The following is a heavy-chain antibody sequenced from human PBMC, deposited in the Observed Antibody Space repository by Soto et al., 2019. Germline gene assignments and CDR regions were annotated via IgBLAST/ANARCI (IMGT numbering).Heavy chain of an antibody. CDR1: GFAFSSYA. J-gene: IGHJ1*01. D-gene: IGHD2-21*01. CDR2: ISPQGGST. V-gene: IGHV3-64D*06. Sequence: GGSLRLSCSASGFAFSSYAMHWVRQTPGKGLEYVSAISPQGGSTYYVDSVKGRFTISRDDSKNTVYLQMSSLRPDDTAVYYCVNMMIARGAFNFWGQGTLVTVSS. CDR3: VNMMIARGAFNF.